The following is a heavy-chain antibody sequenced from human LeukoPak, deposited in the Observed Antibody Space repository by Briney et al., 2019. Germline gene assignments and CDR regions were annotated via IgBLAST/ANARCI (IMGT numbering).Heavy chain of an antibody. J-gene: IGHJ3*02. CDR2: INHSGST. D-gene: IGHD1-26*01. Sequence: SETLSLTCAVYGGSFSGYYWSWIRQPPGKGLEWIGEINHSGSTNYNPSLKSRVTISVDTSKNQFSLKLSSVTAADTAVYYCARVVGHDAFDIWGQGTMVTVYS. CDR1: GGSFSGYY. V-gene: IGHV4-34*01. CDR3: ARVVGHDAFDI.